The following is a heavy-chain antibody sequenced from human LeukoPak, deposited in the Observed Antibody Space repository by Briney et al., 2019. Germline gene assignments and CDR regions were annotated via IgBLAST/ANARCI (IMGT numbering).Heavy chain of an antibody. Sequence: GGSLRLSCTASGFTFSSYWMHWVRQVPGKGLVWVSRINSDGSSTSYADSVKGRFTMSRDNAKNTVYLQMNSLRVEDTALYYCARAPYYDILTGYYSPYYNCMDVWGKGATVTVSS. V-gene: IGHV3-74*01. J-gene: IGHJ6*03. CDR3: ARAPYYDILTGYYSPYYNCMDV. CDR2: INSDGSST. D-gene: IGHD3-9*01. CDR1: GFTFSSYW.